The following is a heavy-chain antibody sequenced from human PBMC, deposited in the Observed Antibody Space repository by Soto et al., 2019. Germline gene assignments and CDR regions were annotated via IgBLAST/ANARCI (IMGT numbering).Heavy chain of an antibody. D-gene: IGHD3-9*01. Sequence: PGGSLGLSCAASGFPFSTYGMHWVRQAPGKGLEWVAVIWYDGSNKYYADSVKGRFTISRDNSKKTLYLQMNSLGAEDTAVYYCVRVFDTYYFDLWGQGNMVTVSS. V-gene: IGHV3-33*08. J-gene: IGHJ4*02. CDR2: IWYDGSNK. CDR1: GFPFSTYG. CDR3: VRVFDTYYFDL.